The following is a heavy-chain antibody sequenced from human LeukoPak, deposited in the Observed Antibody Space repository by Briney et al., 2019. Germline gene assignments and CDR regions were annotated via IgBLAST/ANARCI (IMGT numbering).Heavy chain of an antibody. J-gene: IGHJ4*02. V-gene: IGHV1-69*13. CDR1: GGTFSSYA. Sequence: GASVKVSCKASGGTFSSYAISWVRQAPGQGLEWMGGIIPIFGTANYAQKFQGRVTITADESTSTAYMELSSLRSEDTAVYYCARGGSITMVRGVKSQFDYWGQGTLVTVSS. CDR2: IIPIFGTA. D-gene: IGHD3-10*01. CDR3: ARGGSITMVRGVKSQFDY.